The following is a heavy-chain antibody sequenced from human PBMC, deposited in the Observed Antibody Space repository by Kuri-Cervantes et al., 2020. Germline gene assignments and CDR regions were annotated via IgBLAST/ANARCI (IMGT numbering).Heavy chain of an antibody. Sequence: ASVKVSCKASGYTFTSYYMHWVRQAPGQGLEWMGIINPSGGSTSYAQKFQGRVTITRDTSASTAYMELSSLRSEDTAVYYCASLLLWFGELPPRGDYWGQGTLVTVSS. CDR2: INPSGGST. J-gene: IGHJ4*02. D-gene: IGHD3-10*01. CDR1: GYTFTSYY. CDR3: ASLLLWFGELPPRGDY. V-gene: IGHV1-46*01.